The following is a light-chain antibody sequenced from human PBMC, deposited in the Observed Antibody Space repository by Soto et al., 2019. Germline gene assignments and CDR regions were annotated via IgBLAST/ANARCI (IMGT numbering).Light chain of an antibody. J-gene: IGKJ3*01. Sequence: DIQMTQSPSSLSASVGDRVTITCRASQSISSYLNWYQQKPGKAPKLLIYAASSLQSGVPSRFSGSGSGTDFTLTISRLQPEDFATYYRQPSYSTPLFGPGTKVDIK. CDR1: QSISSY. V-gene: IGKV1-39*01. CDR2: AAS. CDR3: QPSYSTPL.